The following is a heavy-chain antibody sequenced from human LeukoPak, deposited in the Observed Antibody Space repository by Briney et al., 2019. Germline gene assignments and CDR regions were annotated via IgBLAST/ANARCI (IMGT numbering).Heavy chain of an antibody. CDR1: GFTVTSND. J-gene: IGHJ4*02. CDR3: AKHLGATPSYYFDY. CDR2: ISGDDERR. Sequence: GGSLRLSCAASGFTVTSNDINWVRQAPGKGLEWVSSISGDDERRLYADSVKGRFAISRDNSKNTLYLQMNSLRGEDTAVYYCAKHLGATPSYYFDYWGQGTLVTVSS. V-gene: IGHV3-23*01. D-gene: IGHD1-26*01.